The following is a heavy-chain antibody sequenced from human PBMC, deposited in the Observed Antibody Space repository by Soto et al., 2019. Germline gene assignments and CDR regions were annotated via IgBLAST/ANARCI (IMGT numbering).Heavy chain of an antibody. J-gene: IGHJ4*02. Sequence: VSVKVSCKASGYTFTSYAMHWVRQAPGQRLEWMGWINAGNGNTKYSQKFQGRVTITRDTSASTAYMELSSLRSEDTAVYYCARGPIAVAGGTSYFDYWGQGTLVTVSS. D-gene: IGHD6-19*01. CDR1: GYTFTSYA. V-gene: IGHV1-3*01. CDR3: ARGPIAVAGGTSYFDY. CDR2: INAGNGNT.